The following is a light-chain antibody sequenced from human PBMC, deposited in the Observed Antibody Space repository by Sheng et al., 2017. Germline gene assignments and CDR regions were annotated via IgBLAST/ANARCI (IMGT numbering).Light chain of an antibody. V-gene: IGKV1-39*01. J-gene: IGKJ1*01. CDR3: QQSYSTPPT. CDR1: QSISSY. CDR2: AAS. Sequence: DIQMTQSPSSLSASVGDRVTITCRASQSISSYLNWYQQKPGKAPKLLIYAASSLQSGVPSRFSGSGSGTDFTLTISSLQPEDFATYYCQQSYSTPPTFGQRT.